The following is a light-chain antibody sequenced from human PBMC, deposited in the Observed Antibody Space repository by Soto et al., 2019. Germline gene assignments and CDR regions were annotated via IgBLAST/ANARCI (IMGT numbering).Light chain of an antibody. Sequence: EIVLTQSPATLSVSPGERATLSCRASQSVNSNLAWYQQKPGQAPRLLIYGASSRATGIPARFSGSGSGTEFTLTISSLQSEYFALYYCQQYDLWAPLTFGGGTKFEIK. CDR1: QSVNSN. J-gene: IGKJ4*01. CDR2: GAS. V-gene: IGKV3D-15*01. CDR3: QQYDLWAPLT.